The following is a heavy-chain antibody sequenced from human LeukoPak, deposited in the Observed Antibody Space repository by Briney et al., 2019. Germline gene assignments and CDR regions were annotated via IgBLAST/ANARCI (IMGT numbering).Heavy chain of an antibody. CDR3: ARDSGSAYYYGSGTYYYVAFDF. Sequence: HTGGSLRLSCTVSGFTFSSYWMTWVRQAPGKGLEWVANIRQDESEKYYVDSVKGRFTISRDNAKNSLYLQMNSLRAEDTAVYYCARDSGSAYYYGSGTYYYVAFDFWGQGTTVTVSS. CDR1: GFTFSSYW. CDR2: IRQDESEK. D-gene: IGHD3-10*01. J-gene: IGHJ3*01. V-gene: IGHV3-7*01.